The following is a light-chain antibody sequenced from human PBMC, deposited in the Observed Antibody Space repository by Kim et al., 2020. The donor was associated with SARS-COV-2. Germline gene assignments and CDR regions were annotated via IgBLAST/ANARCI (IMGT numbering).Light chain of an antibody. CDR2: DAS. CDR1: QSVSSY. Sequence: SLSPGQSATLPCTARQSVSSYLASYQQKPGQAPRLLTYDASNRATGIPARFSGSGSGTDFTLTISSPEPEDFAVYYCQQRSNWLTFGGGTKVDIK. J-gene: IGKJ4*01. CDR3: QQRSNWLT. V-gene: IGKV3-11*01.